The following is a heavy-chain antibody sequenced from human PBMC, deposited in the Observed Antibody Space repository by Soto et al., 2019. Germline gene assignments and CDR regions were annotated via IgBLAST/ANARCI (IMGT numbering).Heavy chain of an antibody. CDR2: INPNSGGT. V-gene: IGHV1-2*02. CDR3: APDSGSYSGFDY. Sequence: ASVKVSCKASGYTFTGYYMHWVRQAPGQGLEWMGWINPNSGGTNYAKKLQGRVTMTRDTSISTAYMELSRLRSDDTAVYYCAPDSGSYSGFDYWGQGTMVTVSS. CDR1: GYTFTGYY. J-gene: IGHJ4*02. D-gene: IGHD1-26*01.